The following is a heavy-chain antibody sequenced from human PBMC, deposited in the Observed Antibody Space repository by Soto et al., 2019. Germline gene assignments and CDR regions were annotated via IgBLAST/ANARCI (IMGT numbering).Heavy chain of an antibody. Sequence: ASVKVSCKASGGAFSSYTSSWVRQAPGQGLEWMGWMNPNSGKTDYAQKFQGRVTMTRNTSTSTAYMELSSLRSEDTAVYYCARGRRILSSPGHYYYMDVWGKGTTVTVSS. CDR3: ARGRRILSSPGHYYYMDV. D-gene: IGHD2-15*01. V-gene: IGHV1-8*02. CDR1: GGAFSSYT. J-gene: IGHJ6*03. CDR2: MNPNSGKT.